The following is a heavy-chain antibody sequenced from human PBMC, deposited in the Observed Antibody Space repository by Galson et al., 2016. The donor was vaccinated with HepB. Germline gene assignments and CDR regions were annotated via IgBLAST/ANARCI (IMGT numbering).Heavy chain of an antibody. CDR2: INPNSGGT. Sequence: CKASGYTFTADYMHWVRQAPGQGLEWMGWINPNSGGTHYAQKFQGRVTLTRDTSISTAYMELSSLISDDTAVYYCARIKEELRRAFDIWGQGTMLTVSS. J-gene: IGHJ3*02. CDR3: ARIKEELRRAFDI. D-gene: IGHD1-7*01. CDR1: GYTFTADY. V-gene: IGHV1-2*02.